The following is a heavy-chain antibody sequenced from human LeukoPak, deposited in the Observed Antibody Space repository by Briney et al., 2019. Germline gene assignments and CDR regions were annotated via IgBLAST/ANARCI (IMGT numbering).Heavy chain of an antibody. V-gene: IGHV1-18*01. D-gene: IGHD3-9*01. J-gene: IGHJ4*02. Sequence: GASVKVSCKISGYTFTSYGVSWVRQAPGQGLEWMGWISAYNGNTDYPQRLQGRVTMTTDTSTNTANMELRSLRSDDTAVYYCARERRVLRYFDWLLSHPLDYWGQGTLVTVSS. CDR3: ARERRVLRYFDWLLSHPLDY. CDR1: GYTFTSYG. CDR2: ISAYNGNT.